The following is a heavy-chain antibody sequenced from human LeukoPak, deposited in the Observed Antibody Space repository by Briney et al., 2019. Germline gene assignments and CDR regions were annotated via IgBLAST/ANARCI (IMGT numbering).Heavy chain of an antibody. CDR3: ARGRHDYGGNSWGDY. CDR2: INPNSGGT. D-gene: IGHD4-23*01. Sequence: GASVKVSCKASGYTFTGYYMHWVRQAPGQGLEWMGWINPNSGGTNYAQKFQGRVTMTRDTSVSTAYMELSRLRSDDTAVYYCARGRHDYGGNSWGDYWGQGTLVTVSS. CDR1: GYTFTGYY. J-gene: IGHJ4*02. V-gene: IGHV1-2*02.